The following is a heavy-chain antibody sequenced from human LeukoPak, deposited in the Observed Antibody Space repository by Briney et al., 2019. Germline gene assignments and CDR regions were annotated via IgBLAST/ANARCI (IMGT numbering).Heavy chain of an antibody. Sequence: SETLSLTCTVSGGSISSYYWSWIRHPAGKGLEWIGRIYTSGSTNYNPSLKSRVTMSVDTSKNQFSLKLSSVTAADTAVYYCARENDIAAAATFDYWGQGTLVTVSS. CDR1: GGSISSYY. J-gene: IGHJ4*02. CDR2: IYTSGST. D-gene: IGHD6-13*01. CDR3: ARENDIAAAATFDY. V-gene: IGHV4-4*07.